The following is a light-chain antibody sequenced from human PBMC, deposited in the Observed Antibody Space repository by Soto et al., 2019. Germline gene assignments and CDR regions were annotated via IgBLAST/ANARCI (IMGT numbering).Light chain of an antibody. J-gene: IGLJ1*01. V-gene: IGLV1-40*01. CDR2: GNS. CDR3: QSYDRSLTGFV. CDR1: SSNIGAGYD. Sequence: QPVLTQPPSVSGAPGQRVTISCTGSSSNIGAGYDVHWYQQFPGTAPKLLIHGNSNRPSGVPDRFSGSRSGTAASLAITGLQAEDEADYYCQSYDRSLTGFVFGTGTKLTVL.